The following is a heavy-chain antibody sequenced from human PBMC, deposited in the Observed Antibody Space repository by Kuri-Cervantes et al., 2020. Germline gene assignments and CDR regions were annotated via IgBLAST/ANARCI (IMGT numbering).Heavy chain of an antibody. Sequence: LSFEAPGLTFSSYGMPWVRQAPGKGLEWVAVRGYHVSNKYYADSLKGRFTIPRNNSKHKLDLQMNSLRAEDTAVYYCARLDALDDFDIWGQGTTVTVSS. CDR2: RGYHVSNK. CDR3: ARLDALDDFDI. J-gene: IGHJ3*02. D-gene: IGHD3-9*01. CDR1: GLTFSSYG. V-gene: IGHV3-33*08.